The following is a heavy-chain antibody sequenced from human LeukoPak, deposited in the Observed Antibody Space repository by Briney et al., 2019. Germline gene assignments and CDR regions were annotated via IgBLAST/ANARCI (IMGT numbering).Heavy chain of an antibody. CDR2: ITNNGGIA. D-gene: IGHD6-13*01. CDR3: ARAKAAAGPYYYYGMDV. Sequence: PGGSLRLSCAASGFTFSTYAMHWVRQAPGKGLEYVSAITNNGGIAYYAISVKGRFTISRDNSKNTLYLQMGSLRAEDMAVYYCARAKAAAGPYYYYGMDVWGQGTTVTVSS. J-gene: IGHJ6*02. V-gene: IGHV3-64*01. CDR1: GFTFSTYA.